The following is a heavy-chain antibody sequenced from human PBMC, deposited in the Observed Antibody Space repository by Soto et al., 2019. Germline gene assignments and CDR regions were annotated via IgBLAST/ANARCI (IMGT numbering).Heavy chain of an antibody. CDR2: INDNGGT. CDR1: GGSIRGYY. CDR3: ARGRYSYETIYYKFYYSALDV. Sequence: SETLSLTCGVYGGSIRGYYWSWIRQSPGKGLEWIGDINDNGGTNYNPSLKSRVTTSLDTSKKQVSLMVSSVTAADTAVNYCARGRYSYETIYYKFYYSALDVWGQGTTVTVSS. D-gene: IGHD3-10*01. V-gene: IGHV4-34*01. J-gene: IGHJ6*02.